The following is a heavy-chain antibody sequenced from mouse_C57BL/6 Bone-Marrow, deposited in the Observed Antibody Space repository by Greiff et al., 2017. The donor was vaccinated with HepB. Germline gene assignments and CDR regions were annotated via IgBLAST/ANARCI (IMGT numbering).Heavy chain of an antibody. CDR1: GFTFSNYW. J-gene: IGHJ1*03. CDR3: TGEGLRRSSYWYFDV. V-gene: IGHV6-3*01. Sequence: EVQVVESGGGLVQPGGSMKLSCVASGFTFSNYWMNWVRQSPEKGLEWVAQIRLKSDNYATHYAESVKGRFTISRDDSKSSVYLQMNNLRAEDTGIYYCTGEGLRRSSYWYFDVWGTGTTVTVSS. D-gene: IGHD2-4*01. CDR2: IRLKSDNYAT.